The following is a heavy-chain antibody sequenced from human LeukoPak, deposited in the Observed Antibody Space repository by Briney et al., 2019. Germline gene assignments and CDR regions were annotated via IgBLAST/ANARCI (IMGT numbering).Heavy chain of an antibody. J-gene: IGHJ4*02. CDR3: ARDLVFEYSSSWYDNY. CDR2: IIPIFGTA. D-gene: IGHD6-13*01. Sequence: GASVKVSCKASGGTFSSYAISWVRQAPGQGLEWMGRIIPIFGTANYAQKFQGRVTITTDESTSTAYMELSSLRSEDTAVYYCARDLVFEYSSSWYDNYWGQGTLVTVSS. CDR1: GGTFSSYA. V-gene: IGHV1-69*05.